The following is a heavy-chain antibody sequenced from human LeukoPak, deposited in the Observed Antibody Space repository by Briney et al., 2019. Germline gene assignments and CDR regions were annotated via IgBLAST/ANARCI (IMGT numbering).Heavy chain of an antibody. CDR2: ISSSSSYI. CDR3: ARDEIAVAGLYDY. J-gene: IGHJ4*02. CDR1: GFTFSSYS. D-gene: IGHD6-19*01. Sequence: GGSLRLSCAASGFTFSSYSMNWVRQAPGKGLEWVSSISSSSSYIYYADSVKGRFTISRDNAKNSLYLQMNSLRAEDTAVYYCARDEIAVAGLYDYSGQGTLVTVSS. V-gene: IGHV3-21*01.